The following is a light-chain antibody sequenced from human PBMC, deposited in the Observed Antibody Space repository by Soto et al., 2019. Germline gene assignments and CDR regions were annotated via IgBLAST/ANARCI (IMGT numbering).Light chain of an antibody. CDR1: QSVSSSY. V-gene: IGKV3-20*01. Sequence: EIVLTQSPGTLSLSPGERATLSCRASQSVSSSYLAWYQQKPGQAPRLLIYGASSRATGIPDRFSGSGSGTDFTLTISRLEPEDFAVYYCQQYGSSPWTVGRGTKVDSK. J-gene: IGKJ1*01. CDR3: QQYGSSPWT. CDR2: GAS.